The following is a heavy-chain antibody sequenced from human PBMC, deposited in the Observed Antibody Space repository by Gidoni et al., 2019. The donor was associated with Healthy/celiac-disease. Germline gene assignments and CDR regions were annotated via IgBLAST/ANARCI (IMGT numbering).Heavy chain of an antibody. CDR2: IYYSGST. CDR1: GGSISSSSYY. CDR3: ARRLAARFDP. J-gene: IGHJ5*02. V-gene: IGHV4-39*01. Sequence: QLQLQESGPGLVKPSETLSLTCPVSGGSISSSSYYWGWIRQPPGKGLEWIGSIYYSGSTYYNPSLKSRVTISVDTSKNQFSLKLSSVTAADTAVYYCARRLAARFDPWGQGTLVTVSS. D-gene: IGHD2-15*01.